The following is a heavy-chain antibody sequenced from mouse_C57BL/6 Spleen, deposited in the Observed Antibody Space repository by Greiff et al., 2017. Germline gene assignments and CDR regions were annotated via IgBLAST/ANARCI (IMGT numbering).Heavy chain of an antibody. CDR2: IDSSDSYT. CDR3: ASGIDSAGAFAY. J-gene: IGHJ3*01. CDR1: GYTFTSYW. V-gene: IGHV1-69*01. Sequence: QVQLQQPGAELVMPGASVKLSCKASGYTFTSYWMHWVKQRPGQGLEWIGEIDSSDSYTNYNQKFKGKSTLTVDKSSSTAYMQLSSLTSEDSAVYYCASGIDSAGAFAYWGQGTLVTVSA. D-gene: IGHD3-2*02.